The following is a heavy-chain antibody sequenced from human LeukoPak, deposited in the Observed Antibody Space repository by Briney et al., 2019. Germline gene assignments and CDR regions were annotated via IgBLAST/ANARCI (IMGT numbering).Heavy chain of an antibody. Sequence: SGGSLRLSCAASGFTFSSYAMSWVRQAPGKGLEWVSAISGSGGSTYYADSVKGRFTISRDNSKNTLYLQMNSLRAEDTAVYYCAKATPPGTVVTPHYFDYWGQGTLVTVSS. CDR3: AKATPPGTVVTPHYFDY. D-gene: IGHD4-23*01. CDR2: ISGSGGST. J-gene: IGHJ4*02. V-gene: IGHV3-23*01. CDR1: GFTFSSYA.